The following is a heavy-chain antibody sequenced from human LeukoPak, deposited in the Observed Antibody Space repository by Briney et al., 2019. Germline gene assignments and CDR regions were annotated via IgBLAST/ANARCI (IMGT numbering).Heavy chain of an antibody. D-gene: IGHD2-2*02. V-gene: IGHV3-30*02. CDR2: IRYDGSNK. J-gene: IGHJ4*02. Sequence: GGSLRLSCAASGFTCSSYGMHWVRQAPGKGLEWVAFIRYDGSNKYYADSVKGRFTISRDNSKNTLYLQMNSLRAEDTAVYYCAKDMKVVVPAAIGYWGQGTLVTVSS. CDR3: AKDMKVVVPAAIGY. CDR1: GFTCSSYG.